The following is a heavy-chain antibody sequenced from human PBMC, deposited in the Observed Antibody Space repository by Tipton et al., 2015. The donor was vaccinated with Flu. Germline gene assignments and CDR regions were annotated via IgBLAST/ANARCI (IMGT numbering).Heavy chain of an antibody. CDR3: AAVMVANWFDP. Sequence: TLSLTCTVSGDSISPFFWFWLRQSPGKGLEFIGHINYAGSTDSHPSLRSRVTMSVDTSKNQFSLKLSSVTAADTAVYYCAAVMVANWFDPWGQGTLVTVSS. D-gene: IGHD2-15*01. V-gene: IGHV4-59*01. J-gene: IGHJ5*02. CDR1: GDSISPFF. CDR2: INYAGST.